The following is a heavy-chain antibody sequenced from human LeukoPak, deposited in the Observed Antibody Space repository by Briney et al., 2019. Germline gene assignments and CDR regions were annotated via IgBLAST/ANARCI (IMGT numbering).Heavy chain of an antibody. V-gene: IGHV3-21*01. CDR3: ASSYCSGGSCYAFDY. Sequence: GGPLILSCAASGFTFSSYSMNWVRQAPGEGLEWVSCISKSSSYIDYAGSVKGRFTISRDNAKNSLYLQMNSLRAEDTAVYYCASSYCSGGSCYAFDYWGQGTLVTVSS. CDR2: ISKSSSYI. CDR1: GFTFSSYS. J-gene: IGHJ4*02. D-gene: IGHD2-15*01.